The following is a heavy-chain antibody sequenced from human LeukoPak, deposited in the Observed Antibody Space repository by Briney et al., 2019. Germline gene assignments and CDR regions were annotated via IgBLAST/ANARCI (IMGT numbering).Heavy chain of an antibody. V-gene: IGHV4-39*01. J-gene: IGHJ3*02. D-gene: IGHD6-19*01. CDR3: ARHKYSSGWPPEGAFDI. CDR1: GGSISTSNYY. Sequence: PSETLSLTCTVSGGSISTSNYYWGWIRQPPGKGLEWIGNIFYSGSTYYGPSLKSRLTISLDTSRNQFSLKLSSVTAADTAVYYCARHKYSSGWPPEGAFDIWGQGTMVTVSS. CDR2: IFYSGST.